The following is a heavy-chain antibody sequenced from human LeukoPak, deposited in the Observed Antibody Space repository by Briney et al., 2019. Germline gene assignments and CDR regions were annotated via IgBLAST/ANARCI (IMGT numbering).Heavy chain of an antibody. CDR3: ATISATPTTVTTSPFDY. Sequence: GASVKVSCKASGYTFTGYCMHWVRQAPGQGLEWMGWINPNSGGTNYAQKFQGRVTMTRDTSISTAYMELSRLRSDDTAVYYCATISATPTTVTTSPFDYWGQGTLVTVSS. CDR2: INPNSGGT. V-gene: IGHV1-2*02. CDR1: GYTFTGYC. D-gene: IGHD4-17*01. J-gene: IGHJ4*02.